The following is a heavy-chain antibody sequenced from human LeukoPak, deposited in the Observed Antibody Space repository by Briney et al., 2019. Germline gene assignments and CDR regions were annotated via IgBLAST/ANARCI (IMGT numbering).Heavy chain of an antibody. CDR2: ISWNSGSI. D-gene: IGHD1-26*01. Sequence: PGRSLRLSYAASGFTFDDYAMHWVRQAPGKGLEWVSGISWNSGSIGYADSVKGRFTISRDNAKNSLYLQMNSLRAEDMALYYCAKAQYSGSSGGWFDPWGQGTLVTVSS. CDR1: GFTFDDYA. J-gene: IGHJ5*02. CDR3: AKAQYSGSSGGWFDP. V-gene: IGHV3-9*03.